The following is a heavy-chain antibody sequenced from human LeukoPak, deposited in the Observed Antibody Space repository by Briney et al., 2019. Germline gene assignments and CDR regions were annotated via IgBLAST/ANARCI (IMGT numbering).Heavy chain of an antibody. CDR2: IYYSGST. CDR3: ARRSGSYYDI. Sequence: PSETLSLTCTVSGGSISSRTYYWGWIRQPPGKGLEWIGSIYYSGSTYYNPSLKSRVTISVDTSKNQFSLKLSSVTAADTAVYYCARRSGSYYDIWGQGTLVTVSS. V-gene: IGHV4-39*01. CDR1: GGSISSRTYY. D-gene: IGHD1-26*01. J-gene: IGHJ4*02.